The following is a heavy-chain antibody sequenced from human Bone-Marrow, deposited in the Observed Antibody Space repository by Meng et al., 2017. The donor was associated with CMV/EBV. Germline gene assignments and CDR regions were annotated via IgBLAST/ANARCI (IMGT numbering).Heavy chain of an antibody. CDR1: GFTFSNYH. V-gene: IGHV3-33*01. J-gene: IGHJ5*02. D-gene: IGHD2-2*02. CDR2: IWFDGSNK. CDR3: ARGYCSSTSCYSPWFDP. Sequence: GGSLRLSCVASGFTFSNYHMHWVRQAPGKGLEWVAVIWFDGSNKYYVDSVKGRFTISRDNSKNTLYVQMDSLRAEDTAVYYCARGYCSSTSCYSPWFDPWGQGTLVTVSS.